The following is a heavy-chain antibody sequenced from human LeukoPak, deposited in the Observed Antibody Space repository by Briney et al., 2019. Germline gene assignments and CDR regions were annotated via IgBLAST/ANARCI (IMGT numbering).Heavy chain of an antibody. J-gene: IGHJ4*02. V-gene: IGHV3-30-3*01. Sequence: GGSLRLSCAASGFTFSSYAMHWVRQAPGKGLEWVAVISYDGSNKYYADSVKGRFTISRDNSKNTLYLQMNSLRAEDTAVYYCARVGGSGSFDSWGQGTLVSVSS. D-gene: IGHD6-19*01. CDR3: ARVGGSGSFDS. CDR2: ISYDGSNK. CDR1: GFTFSSYA.